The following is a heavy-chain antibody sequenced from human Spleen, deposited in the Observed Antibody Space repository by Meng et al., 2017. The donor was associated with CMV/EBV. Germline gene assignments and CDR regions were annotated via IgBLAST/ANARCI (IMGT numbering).Heavy chain of an antibody. CDR2: ISYDGSNK. Sequence: GALVWSGGGVVQPGRSLRLSCAASGFTFSSYAMHWVRQAPGKGLEWVAVISYDGSNKYYADSVKGRFTISRDNSKNTLYLQMNSLRAEDTAVYYCARVTYSSSWYHFDYWGQGTLVTVSS. CDR1: GFTFSSYA. V-gene: IGHV3-30-3*01. D-gene: IGHD6-13*01. CDR3: ARVTYSSSWYHFDY. J-gene: IGHJ4*02.